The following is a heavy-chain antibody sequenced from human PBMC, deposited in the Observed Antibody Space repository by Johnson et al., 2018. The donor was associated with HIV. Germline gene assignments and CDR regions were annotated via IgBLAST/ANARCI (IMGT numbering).Heavy chain of an antibody. J-gene: IGHJ3*02. CDR3: TTDWEYYDGAGKLDAFDM. CDR2: IKSKTGGGTT. V-gene: IGHV3-15*01. CDR1: GFRFSNAW. D-gene: IGHD3-10*01. Sequence: MLLVESGGGLVKPGGSLRLSCTASGFRFSNAWMGWVRQAPGKGLEWLGRIKSKTGGGTTSYAAPVKGRFTISRDDSKDTVYLHMNSLKVDDTAVYYCTTDWEYYDGAGKLDAFDMWGLGTMVTVSS.